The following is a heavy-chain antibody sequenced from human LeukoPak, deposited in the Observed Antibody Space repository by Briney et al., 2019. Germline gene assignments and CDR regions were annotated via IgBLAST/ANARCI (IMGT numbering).Heavy chain of an antibody. J-gene: IGHJ3*02. CDR1: GFTFSSYA. CDR2: ISGSGGST. CDR3: TTDLETVLLWFGTGLWAFDI. V-gene: IGHV3-23*01. Sequence: PGGSLRLSCAASGFTFSSYAMSWVRQAPGKGLEWVSAISGSGGSTYYADSVKGRFTTSRDNSKNTLYLQMNSLRAEDTAVYYCTTDLETVLLWFGTGLWAFDIWGQGAMVTVSS. D-gene: IGHD3-10*01.